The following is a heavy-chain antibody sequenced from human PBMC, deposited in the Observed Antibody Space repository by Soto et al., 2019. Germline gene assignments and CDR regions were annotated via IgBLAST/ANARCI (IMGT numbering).Heavy chain of an antibody. CDR1: GFSINSGAVG. J-gene: IGHJ4*02. D-gene: IGHD3-10*01. CDR2: IYWDDDK. V-gene: IGHV2-5*02. CDR3: ANRRELFFDY. Sequence: QITLKESGPPLVKPTQTLTLTCTFSGFSINSGAVGVGWIRQPPGEAPELLALIYWDDDKRYSASLKSRLTITKDTSKNQVVLTMTNMDPADTGTYDCANRRELFFDYWGRGTLVTVSS.